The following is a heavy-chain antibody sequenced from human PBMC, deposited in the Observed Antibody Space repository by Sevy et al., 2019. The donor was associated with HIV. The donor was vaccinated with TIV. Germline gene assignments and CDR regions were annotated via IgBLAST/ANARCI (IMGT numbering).Heavy chain of an antibody. CDR3: ARDRVTWYGSSGFDAFDI. Sequence: GESLKISCAASGFTFSSHGMHWVRQAPGKGLEWVTVIWYDGRNPYYADSVKGRFTISRDNSKNMLYLQMNSLRAEDTAVYYCARDRVTWYGSSGFDAFDIWGQGTMVTVSS. CDR1: GFTFSSHG. D-gene: IGHD3-22*01. J-gene: IGHJ3*02. V-gene: IGHV3-33*01. CDR2: IWYDGRNP.